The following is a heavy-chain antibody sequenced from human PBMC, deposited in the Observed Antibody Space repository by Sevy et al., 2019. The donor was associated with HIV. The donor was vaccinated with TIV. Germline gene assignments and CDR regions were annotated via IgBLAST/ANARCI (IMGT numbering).Heavy chain of an antibody. Sequence: GGSLRLSCAASGFTFSNYWMSWVRQAPGKGLEWVDNIKQDGSEKYYVDSMKGRFTITRDNAKNSLSLQMSSLRAGETAMYYCARDKGQGWFDPWGQGTLVTVSS. CDR2: IKQDGSEK. CDR1: GFTFSNYW. CDR3: ARDKGQGWFDP. V-gene: IGHV3-7*01. J-gene: IGHJ5*02.